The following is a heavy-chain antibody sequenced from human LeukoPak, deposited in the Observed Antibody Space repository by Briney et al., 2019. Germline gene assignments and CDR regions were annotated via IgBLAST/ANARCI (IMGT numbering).Heavy chain of an antibody. CDR2: ISGSGGST. CDR1: GFTFSSYA. Sequence: GGSLRLSCAASGFTFSSYAMSWVRQAPGKGLEWVSAISGSGGSTYYADSVKGRFTISRDNSKNTLYLQMNSLRAEDTAVYYCAKDLIHDFWSGNFDYWGQGTLVTVSS. V-gene: IGHV3-23*01. CDR3: AKDLIHDFWSGNFDY. J-gene: IGHJ4*02. D-gene: IGHD3-3*01.